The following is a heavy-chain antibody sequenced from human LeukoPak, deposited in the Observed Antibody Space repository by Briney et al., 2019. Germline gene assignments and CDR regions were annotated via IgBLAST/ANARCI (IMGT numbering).Heavy chain of an antibody. D-gene: IGHD2-2*02. V-gene: IGHV1-8*01. J-gene: IGHJ6*02. Sequence: ASVKVSCKASGYTFTSYDINWVRQATGQGLEWMGWMNPNSGNTGYAQKFQGRVTMTRNTSISTAYMELSSLRSEDTAMYYCARAYCSSTSCYIGMDVWGQGTTVTVSS. CDR3: ARAYCSSTSCYIGMDV. CDR2: MNPNSGNT. CDR1: GYTFTSYD.